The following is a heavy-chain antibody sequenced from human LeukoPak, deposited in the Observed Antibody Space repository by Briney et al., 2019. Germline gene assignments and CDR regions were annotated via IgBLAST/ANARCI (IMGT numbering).Heavy chain of an antibody. V-gene: IGHV4-38-2*02. Sequence: SETLSLTCTVSGYSISSGYYWGWIRQPPGKGLEWIGSIYHSGSTYYNPSLKSRVTMSVDTSKNQFSLKLSSVTAADTAVYYCARVPHSSSSEWFDPWGQGTLVTVSS. CDR1: GYSISSGYY. D-gene: IGHD6-6*01. CDR2: IYHSGST. J-gene: IGHJ5*02. CDR3: ARVPHSSSSEWFDP.